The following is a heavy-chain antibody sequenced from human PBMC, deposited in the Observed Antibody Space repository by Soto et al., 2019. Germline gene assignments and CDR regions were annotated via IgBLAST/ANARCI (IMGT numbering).Heavy chain of an antibody. CDR2: INHSGST. J-gene: IGHJ4*02. CDR3: ARFVLLRYYFDY. CDR1: GGSFSGYY. V-gene: IGHV4-34*01. Sequence: SETLSLTCAVYGGSFSGYYWSWIRQPPGKGLEWIGEINHSGSTNYNPSLKSRVTISVDTSKNQFSLKLSSVTAADTAVYYCARFVLLRYYFDYWGQGTLVTVSS. D-gene: IGHD3-16*01.